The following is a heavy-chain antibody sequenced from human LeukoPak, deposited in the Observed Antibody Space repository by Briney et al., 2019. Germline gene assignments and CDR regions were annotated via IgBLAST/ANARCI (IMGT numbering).Heavy chain of an antibody. V-gene: IGHV1-58*01. CDR2: IVVGRGNT. CDR1: GFTFSNSA. CDR3: AADVIYESD. Sequence: SVKVSCKTSGFTFSNSALQWVRQARGQRLEWIGWIVVGRGNTNYAQKFQERVTITRDMSTSTAYMELSSLRSEDTAIYYCAADVIYESDWGQGTLVTVSS. D-gene: IGHD2/OR15-2a*01. J-gene: IGHJ4*02.